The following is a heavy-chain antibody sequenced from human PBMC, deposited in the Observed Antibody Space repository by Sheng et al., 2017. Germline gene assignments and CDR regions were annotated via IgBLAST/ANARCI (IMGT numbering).Heavy chain of an antibody. Sequence: EVQLVESGGGLVQPGGSLRLSCAASGFTFSSYEMNWVRQAPGKGLEWVSYISSSGSTIYYADSVKGRFTISRDNAKNSLYLQMNSLRAEDTAVYYFARAPSSTADWGQGTLVTVSS. J-gene: IGHJ4*02. CDR1: GFTFSSYE. V-gene: IGHV3-48*03. D-gene: IGHD4-17*01. CDR2: ISSSGSTI. CDR3: ARAPSSTAD.